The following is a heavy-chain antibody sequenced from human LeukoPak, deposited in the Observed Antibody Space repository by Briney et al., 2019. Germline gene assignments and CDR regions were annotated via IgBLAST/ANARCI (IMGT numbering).Heavy chain of an antibody. D-gene: IGHD3-10*01. Sequence: ASVKVSCKASGFTFTSSAVQWVRQARGQRLEWIGWIVVGSGNTNYAQKFQERVTITRDMSTSAAYMELSSLRSEDTAVYYCAADTTFYYGSGSYYPLPVDYWGQGTLVTVSS. V-gene: IGHV1-58*01. CDR2: IVVGSGNT. CDR3: AADTTFYYGSGSYYPLPVDY. J-gene: IGHJ4*02. CDR1: GFTFTSSA.